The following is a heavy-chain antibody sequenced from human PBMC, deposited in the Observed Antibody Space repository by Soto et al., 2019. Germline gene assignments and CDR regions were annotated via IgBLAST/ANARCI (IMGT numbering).Heavy chain of an antibody. CDR1: GFTFSSDW. V-gene: IGHV3-74*01. CDR3: AREEGGRDAFDI. Sequence: GGSLRLSCAASGFTFSSDWMHWVRQAPGKGLVWVSRINSDGSSTSYADSVKGRFTISRDNAKNTLYLQMNSLRAEDTAVYYCAREEGGRDAFDIWGQGTMVTVSS. CDR2: INSDGSST. J-gene: IGHJ3*02.